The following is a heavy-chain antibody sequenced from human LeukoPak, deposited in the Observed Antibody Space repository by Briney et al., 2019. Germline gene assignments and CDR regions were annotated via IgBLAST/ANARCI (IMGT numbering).Heavy chain of an antibody. V-gene: IGHV1-46*01. CDR1: GYTFTSYY. D-gene: IGHD2-15*01. CDR3: ARSYCSGGSCYFEYFQH. Sequence: ASVKVSCKASGYTFTSYYMHWVRQAPGQGLEWMGIINPSGGSTSYARKFQGRVTMTRDTSTSTVYMELSSLRSEDTAVYYCARSYCSGGSCYFEYFQHWGQGTLVTVSS. J-gene: IGHJ1*01. CDR2: INPSGGST.